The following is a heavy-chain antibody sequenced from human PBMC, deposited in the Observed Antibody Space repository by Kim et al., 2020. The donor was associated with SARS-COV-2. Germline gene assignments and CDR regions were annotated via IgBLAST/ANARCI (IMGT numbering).Heavy chain of an antibody. D-gene: IGHD3-10*01. Sequence: GGSLRLSCAASGFTFSGSAMHWVRQASGKGLEWVGRIRSKANSYATAYAASVKGRFTISRDDSKNTAYLQMNSLKTEDTAVYYCTRHPYGSGSYEEGNAMVNYYYYGMDVWGQGTTVTVSS. J-gene: IGHJ6*02. V-gene: IGHV3-73*01. CDR2: IRSKANSYAT. CDR1: GFTFSGSA. CDR3: TRHPYGSGSYEEGNAMVNYYYYGMDV.